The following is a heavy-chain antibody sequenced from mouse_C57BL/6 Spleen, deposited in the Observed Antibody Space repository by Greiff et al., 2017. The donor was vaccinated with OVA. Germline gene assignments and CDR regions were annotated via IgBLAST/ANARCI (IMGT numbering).Heavy chain of an antibody. V-gene: IGHV14-2*01. Sequence: VQLKESGAELVKPGASVKLSCTASGFNIKDYYMHWVKQRTEQGLEWIGRIDPEDGETKYAPKFQGQATITADTSSNTAYLQLSSLASEDTAVYYCARGEATVVPDYWGQGTTLTVSS. CDR3: ARGEATVVPDY. D-gene: IGHD1-1*01. CDR2: IDPEDGET. J-gene: IGHJ2*01. CDR1: GFNIKDYY.